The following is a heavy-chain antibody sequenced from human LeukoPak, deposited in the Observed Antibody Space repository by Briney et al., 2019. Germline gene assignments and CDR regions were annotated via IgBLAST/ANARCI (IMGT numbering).Heavy chain of an antibody. V-gene: IGHV1-69*13. J-gene: IGHJ6*02. D-gene: IGHD3-22*01. Sequence: SVKVSYKASGGTFSSYAISWVRQAPGQGLEWMGGIIPIFGTANYAQKFQGRVTITADESMSTAYMELSSLRSEDTAVYYCARGTYYYDSSGYYYGYYYYGMDVWGQGTTVTVSS. CDR2: IIPIFGTA. CDR1: GGTFSSYA. CDR3: ARGTYYYDSSGYYYGYYYYGMDV.